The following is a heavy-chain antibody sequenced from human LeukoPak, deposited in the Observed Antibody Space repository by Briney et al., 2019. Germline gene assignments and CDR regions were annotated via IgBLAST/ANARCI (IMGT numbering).Heavy chain of an antibody. V-gene: IGHV3-48*03. Sequence: PGGSLRLSCAASGFTFSSYEMNWVRQAPGKGLEWVSYISSSGSTIYYADSVKGRFTISRDNAKNSLYLQMNSLRAEDTAVYYCARVSGSGSRALDYWGQGTLVTVSS. J-gene: IGHJ4*02. CDR1: GFTFSSYE. D-gene: IGHD3-10*01. CDR2: ISSSGSTI. CDR3: ARVSGSGSRALDY.